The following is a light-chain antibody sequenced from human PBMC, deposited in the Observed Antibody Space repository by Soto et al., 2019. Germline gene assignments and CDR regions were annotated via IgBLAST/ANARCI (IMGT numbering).Light chain of an antibody. CDR1: QSVSSN. Sequence: EIVMTQSPDTLSVSPGERATLSCRASQSVSSNLAWYQQKPGQAPRLLIYGASTRATGIPARFGGSGSGTEFTLTISSLQSEDFALYYCQQYNNWPPITFGQGTRLEIK. J-gene: IGKJ5*01. CDR3: QQYNNWPPIT. CDR2: GAS. V-gene: IGKV3-15*01.